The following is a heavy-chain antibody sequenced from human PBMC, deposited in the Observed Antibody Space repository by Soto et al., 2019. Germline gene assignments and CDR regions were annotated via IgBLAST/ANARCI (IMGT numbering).Heavy chain of an antibody. CDR3: ARESHDMLTGPPGVWYFEL. CDR1: GGSFSGYY. D-gene: IGHD3-9*01. V-gene: IGHV4-34*01. CDR2: INDRGSI. J-gene: IGHJ2*01. Sequence: QVQLQQWGAGPLRPLETLSLTCGVSGGSFSGYYWAWIRQSPGKGLEWVGEINDRGSINYNPSLKSRDSISVDTSKNHYSLNLRSVTAADTAVYYGARESHDMLTGPPGVWYFELWGRGTLVTVSS.